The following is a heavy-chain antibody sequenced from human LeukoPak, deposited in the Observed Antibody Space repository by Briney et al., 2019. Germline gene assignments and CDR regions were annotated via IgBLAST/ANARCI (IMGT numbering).Heavy chain of an antibody. J-gene: IGHJ4*02. CDR3: AREDAGGTYSFDY. CDR2: IYTSGIT. V-gene: IGHV3-66*01. CDR1: GFTVSSNF. Sequence: GGSLRLSCAVSGFTVSSNFMSWVRQAPGKGPEWVSVIYTSGITYYADSVRGRFTISRDNSKNTLYLQMDSLTVEDTAVYYCAREDAGGTYSFDYWGQGTLVTVSS. D-gene: IGHD1-26*01.